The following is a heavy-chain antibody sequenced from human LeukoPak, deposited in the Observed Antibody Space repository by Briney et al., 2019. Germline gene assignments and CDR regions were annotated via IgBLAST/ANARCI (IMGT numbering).Heavy chain of an antibody. V-gene: IGHV1-2*02. D-gene: IGHD6-13*01. CDR2: INPNSGGT. Sequence: GASVKVSCKASGYTFTGYYMHWVRQAPGQGLEWMGWINPNSGGTNYAQKFQGRVTMTRDTSISTAYMELSRLRSDDTAVYYCARVVAAAGKENWFDPWGQGTLVTVSS. CDR1: GYTFTGYY. J-gene: IGHJ5*02. CDR3: ARVVAAAGKENWFDP.